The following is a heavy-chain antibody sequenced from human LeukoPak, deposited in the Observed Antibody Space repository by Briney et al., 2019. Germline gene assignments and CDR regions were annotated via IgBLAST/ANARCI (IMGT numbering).Heavy chain of an antibody. CDR2: INGDGSST. J-gene: IGHJ4*02. CDR1: GFTFSSYW. V-gene: IGHV3-74*01. Sequence: GGSLRLSCAASGFTFSSYWMHWVRQAPGKGLVWVSRINGDGSSTSYADSVKGRFTISRDNAKNTLYLQMNSLRADDTAVYYCTRDMTPAHFWGQGTLVTVSS. D-gene: IGHD3-16*01. CDR3: TRDMTPAHF.